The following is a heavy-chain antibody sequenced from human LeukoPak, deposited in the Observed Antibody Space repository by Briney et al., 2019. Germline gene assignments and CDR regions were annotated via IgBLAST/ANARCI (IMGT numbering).Heavy chain of an antibody. Sequence: PSETLSLTCAVYGGSFSGYYWSWIRQPPGKGLEWIGEINHSGSTNYNPSLKSRVTISVDTSKNQFSLELSSVTAADTAVYYCASGSESTSCSHWGQGTLVTVSS. CDR1: GGSFSGYY. V-gene: IGHV4-34*01. CDR2: INHSGST. D-gene: IGHD2-2*01. CDR3: ASGSESTSCSH. J-gene: IGHJ4*02.